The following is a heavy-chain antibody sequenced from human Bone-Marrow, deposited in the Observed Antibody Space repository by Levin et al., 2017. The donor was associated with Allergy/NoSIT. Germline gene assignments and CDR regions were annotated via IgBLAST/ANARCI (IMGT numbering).Heavy chain of an antibody. Sequence: SCAASGFKFDDYAMHWVRQAPGKGLEWVAGISWNGGTRSYADSVKGRFTISRDNAQNSLYLQMDGLRPEDTALYYCAKDMVGYCSRGYCYTDNPYYYGMDVWGQGTTVTVSS. V-gene: IGHV3-9*01. CDR2: ISWNGGTR. CDR3: AKDMVGYCSRGYCYTDNPYYYGMDV. CDR1: GFKFDDYA. D-gene: IGHD2-15*01. J-gene: IGHJ6*02.